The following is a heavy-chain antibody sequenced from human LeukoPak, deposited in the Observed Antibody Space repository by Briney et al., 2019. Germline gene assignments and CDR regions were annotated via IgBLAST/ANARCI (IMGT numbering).Heavy chain of an antibody. V-gene: IGHV1-2*02. CDR3: ARDGDYYDGLDY. CDR1: GYTFTGYY. D-gene: IGHD3-22*01. CDR2: INPNSGGT. J-gene: IGHJ4*02. Sequence: ASVKVSCKASGYTFTGYYMHWVRQAPGQGLEWMGWINPNSGGTNYAQKFQGRVTMTRDTSISTAYMELSRLRSEDTAVYYCARDGDYYDGLDYWGQGTLVTVSS.